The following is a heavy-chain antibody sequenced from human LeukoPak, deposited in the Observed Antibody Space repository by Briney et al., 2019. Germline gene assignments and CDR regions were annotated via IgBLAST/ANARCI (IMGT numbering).Heavy chain of an antibody. V-gene: IGHV3-7*01. CDR2: IKQDGSEK. Sequence: GGSLRLSCAASGFTFRDAGMSWVRQAPGKGLEWVANIKQDGSEKYYVDSVKGRFTISRDNAKNSLYLQMNSLRAEDTAVYYCAGDKRAAAYSGSLFDYWGQGTLVTVPS. J-gene: IGHJ4*02. CDR1: GFTFRDAG. D-gene: IGHD5-12*01. CDR3: AGDKRAAAYSGSLFDY.